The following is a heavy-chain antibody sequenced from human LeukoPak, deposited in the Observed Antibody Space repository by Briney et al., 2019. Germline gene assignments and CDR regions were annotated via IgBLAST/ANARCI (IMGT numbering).Heavy chain of an antibody. CDR2: ISTYNVNT. Sequence: GASVKVSCKASGYTFTSYAFSWVRQAPGQGLEWMGWISTYNVNTNYGQKLQGRVTMTRDTTTNTAYMELRSLRYDDTAVYYCARVVAAAGTSWFDPWGQGTLVTVSS. CDR1: GYTFTSYA. D-gene: IGHD6-13*01. J-gene: IGHJ5*02. V-gene: IGHV1-18*01. CDR3: ARVVAAAGTSWFDP.